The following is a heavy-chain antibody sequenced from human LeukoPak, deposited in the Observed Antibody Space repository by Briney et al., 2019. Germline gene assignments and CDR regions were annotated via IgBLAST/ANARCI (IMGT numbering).Heavy chain of an antibody. CDR3: AREGDSSWLHDVFDI. V-gene: IGHV1-8*01. CDR1: GYTFTSYD. CDR2: TNPNSGNT. D-gene: IGHD6-13*01. J-gene: IGHJ3*02. Sequence: GASVKVSCKASGYTFTSYDINWVRQATGQGLEWMGWTNPNSGNTGYAQKLQGRVTMTTDTSTSTAYMELRSLRSDDTAVYYCAREGDSSWLHDVFDIWGQGTMVTVSS.